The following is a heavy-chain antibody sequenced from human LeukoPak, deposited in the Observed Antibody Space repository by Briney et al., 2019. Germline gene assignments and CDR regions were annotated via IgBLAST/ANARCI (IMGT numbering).Heavy chain of an antibody. V-gene: IGHV4-59*12. CDR2: VYETVGR. CDR1: GASIVRVY. J-gene: IGHJ6*02. Sequence: SQGLSLTCTVSGASIVRVYWSWVRPPPGTGLQWIGYVYETVGRTYNTSPARRVSISQDRSKNQFSPRRSSLTPADTAVYYCARDLGGPYSSRSGGMDVWGQGTTVTVSS. CDR3: ARDLGGPYSSRSGGMDV. D-gene: IGHD6-13*01.